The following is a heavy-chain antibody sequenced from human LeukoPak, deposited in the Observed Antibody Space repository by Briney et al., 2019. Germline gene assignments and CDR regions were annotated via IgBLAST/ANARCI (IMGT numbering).Heavy chain of an antibody. CDR3: ARDGSVTTNWFDP. CDR2: IYYSGST. V-gene: IGHV4-30-4*01. J-gene: IGHJ5*02. CDR1: GGSIRSGEYY. Sequence: SSETLSLTCTVSGGSIRSGEYYWSWIRQPPGKGLEWIGYIYYSGSTYYNPSLKSRVTISVDTSKNQFSLKLTSVTAADTAVYYCARDGSVTTNWFDPWGQGTLVTVSS. D-gene: IGHD4-17*01.